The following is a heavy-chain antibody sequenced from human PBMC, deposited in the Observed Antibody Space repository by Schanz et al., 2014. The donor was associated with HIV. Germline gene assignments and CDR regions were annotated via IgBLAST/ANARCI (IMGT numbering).Heavy chain of an antibody. Sequence: VQLVESGGGVVQPGRSLRLSCAASGFTFDNYGMNWVRQAPGKGLEWVSSIGSGGGYKYYADSVNGRFTISRDNAKNALHLQMSRLGAEDTAVYYCARDLHDYGDARTDYWGQGILVTVSS. J-gene: IGHJ4*02. CDR2: IGSGGGYK. D-gene: IGHD4-17*01. CDR1: GFTFDNYG. V-gene: IGHV3-21*06. CDR3: ARDLHDYGDARTDY.